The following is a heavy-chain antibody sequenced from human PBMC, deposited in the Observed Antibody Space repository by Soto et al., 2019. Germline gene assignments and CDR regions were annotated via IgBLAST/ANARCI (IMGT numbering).Heavy chain of an antibody. J-gene: IGHJ6*02. CDR1: GFTFSSYG. V-gene: IGHV3-30*18. Sequence: QVQLVESGGGVVQPGRSLRLSCAASGFTFSSYGMHWVRQAPGKGLEWVAVISYDGSNKYYADSVKGRFTISRDNSKKALYLQMNSMRAEDTAVYYCAKDPACSSTSCYYYYYGMDVWGQGTTVTVSS. CDR2: ISYDGSNK. CDR3: AKDPACSSTSCYYYYYGMDV. D-gene: IGHD2-2*01.